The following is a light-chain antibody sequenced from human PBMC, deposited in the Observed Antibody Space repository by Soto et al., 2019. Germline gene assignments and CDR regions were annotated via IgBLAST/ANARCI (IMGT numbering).Light chain of an antibody. J-gene: IGKJ1*01. CDR2: GAS. CDR1: QSVSSN. Sequence: EIVMTQSPATLSVSPGERATLSCRASQSVSSNLAWYQQKPGQAPRLLIYGASTRATGIPARFSGSGSGTEFTLTISSLQSEDVAVCYCQQYNNWPWTLGQGTKVDI. CDR3: QQYNNWPWT. V-gene: IGKV3-15*01.